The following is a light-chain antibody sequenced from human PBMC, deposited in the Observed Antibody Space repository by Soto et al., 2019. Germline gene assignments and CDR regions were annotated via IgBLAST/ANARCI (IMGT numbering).Light chain of an antibody. V-gene: IGKV2-28*01. CDR1: QSLLHSNGYNY. CDR2: LGS. Sequence: DIVMTQSPLSLPVTPGEPVSISCRSSQSLLHSNGYNYLDWYLQKPGQSPQLLIYLGSNRASGVPDRFSGSGSGTDFTLKISRVAAEDVGIYYCMQALQTPPYTFGQGTKLEIK. CDR3: MQALQTPPYT. J-gene: IGKJ2*01.